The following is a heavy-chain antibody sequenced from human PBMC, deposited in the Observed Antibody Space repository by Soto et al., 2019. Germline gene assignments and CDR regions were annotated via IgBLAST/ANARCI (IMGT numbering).Heavy chain of an antibody. J-gene: IGHJ4*02. V-gene: IGHV4-34*01. CDR3: ASTIAAAGSFDY. CDR1: GLSFTGYS. CDR2: INHSGST. Sequence: SETLSLTCAVYGLSFTGYSWSWIRQPPGKGLEWIGEINHSGSTNYNPSLKSRVTISVDTSKNQFSLKLSSVTAADKAVYYCASTIAAAGSFDYWGQGTLVTVSS. D-gene: IGHD6-13*01.